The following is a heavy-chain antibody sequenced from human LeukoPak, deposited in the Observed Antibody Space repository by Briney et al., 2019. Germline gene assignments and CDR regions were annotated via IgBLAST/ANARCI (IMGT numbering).Heavy chain of an antibody. CDR1: GGSISSSSYY. Sequence: PSETLSLTCTVSGGSISSSSYYWGWIRQPPGKGLEWIGSIYYSGSTYYNPSLKSRVTISVDTSKNQFSLKLSSVTAADTAVYYCARRVVVVIAISDAFDIWGQGTMVTVSS. D-gene: IGHD2-21*01. V-gene: IGHV4-39*01. J-gene: IGHJ3*02. CDR2: IYYSGST. CDR3: ARRVVVVIAISDAFDI.